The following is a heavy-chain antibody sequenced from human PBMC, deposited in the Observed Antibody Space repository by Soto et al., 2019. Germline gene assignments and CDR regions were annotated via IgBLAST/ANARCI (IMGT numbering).Heavy chain of an antibody. V-gene: IGHV1-8*01. J-gene: IGHJ3*02. CDR1: GYTFTSYD. CDR2: MNPNSGNT. CDR3: ARGANYDILTGYYNPHAFDI. Sequence: QVQLVQSGAEVKKPGASVKVSCKASGYTFTSYDINWVRQATGQGLERMGWMNPNSGNTGYAQKFQGRVTMTRNTSISTAYMELSSLRSEDTAVYYCARGANYDILTGYYNPHAFDIWGQGTMVTVSS. D-gene: IGHD3-9*01.